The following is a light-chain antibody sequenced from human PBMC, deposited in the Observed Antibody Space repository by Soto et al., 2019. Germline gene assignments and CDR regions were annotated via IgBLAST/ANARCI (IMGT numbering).Light chain of an antibody. CDR2: GAS. V-gene: IGKV3-15*01. Sequence: EIVMTQSPATLSVSPGERATLSCRASQSVSSNLVWYQQKPGQAPRLLIYGASTRATGIPATFSGSGSGTEFTLTISSLQSEDFAVYYCQQYNNWPPAMYTFGQGTKLDIK. CDR1: QSVSSN. CDR3: QQYNNWPPAMYT. J-gene: IGKJ2*01.